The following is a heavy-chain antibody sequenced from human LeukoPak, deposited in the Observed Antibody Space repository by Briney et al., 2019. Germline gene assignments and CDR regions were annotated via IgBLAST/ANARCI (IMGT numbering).Heavy chain of an antibody. CDR1: GFTFSSYA. CDR2: ISGSGGST. V-gene: IGHV3-23*01. Sequence: GGSLRLSCAASGFTFSSYAMSWVRQAPGRGLEWVSAISGSGGSTYYADSVKGRFTISRDNSKNTLYLQMNSLRAEDTAVYYCARDVVPAAIPFDYWGQGTLVTVSS. D-gene: IGHD2-2*01. J-gene: IGHJ4*02. CDR3: ARDVVPAAIPFDY.